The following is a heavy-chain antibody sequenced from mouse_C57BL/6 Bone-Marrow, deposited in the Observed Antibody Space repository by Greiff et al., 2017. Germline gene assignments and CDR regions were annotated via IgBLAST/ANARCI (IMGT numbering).Heavy chain of an antibody. Sequence: QVQLQQSGAELVKPGASVKISCKASGYAFSSYWMNWVKQRPGRGLEWIGQIYPGDGDTNYNGKFKGKATLTADKSSSTAYMQLSSLTSEDSAVXCCAREDSSGYGNYWGQGTTLTVSS. V-gene: IGHV1-80*01. CDR3: AREDSSGYGNY. CDR2: IYPGDGDT. D-gene: IGHD3-2*02. CDR1: GYAFSSYW. J-gene: IGHJ2*01.